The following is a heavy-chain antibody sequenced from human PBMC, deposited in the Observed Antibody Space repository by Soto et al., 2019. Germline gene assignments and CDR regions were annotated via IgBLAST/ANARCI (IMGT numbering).Heavy chain of an antibody. CDR1: GYTFTSYY. D-gene: IGHD3-16*01. CDR2: INPSGGST. J-gene: IGHJ3*02. Sequence: ASVKVSCKASGYTFTSYYMHWVRQAPGQGLEWMGIINPSGGSTSYAQKFQGRVTMTRDTSTSTVYMELSSLRSEETAVYYCARDPPSVPRVGGDAFDIWGQGTMVTVSS. V-gene: IGHV1-46*01. CDR3: ARDPPSVPRVGGDAFDI.